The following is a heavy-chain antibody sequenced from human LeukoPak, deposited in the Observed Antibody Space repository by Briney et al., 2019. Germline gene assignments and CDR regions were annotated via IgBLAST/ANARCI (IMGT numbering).Heavy chain of an antibody. J-gene: IGHJ4*02. CDR3: AKGLNYGDYFDPLFDY. CDR2: ISYDGSNK. Sequence: GGSLRLSCAASGFTFSSYGMHWVRQAPGKGLEWVAVISYDGSNKYYADSVKGRFTISRDNSKNTLYLQMNSLRAEDTAAYYCAKGLNYGDYFDPLFDYWGQGTLVTVSS. CDR1: GFTFSSYG. V-gene: IGHV3-30*18. D-gene: IGHD4-17*01.